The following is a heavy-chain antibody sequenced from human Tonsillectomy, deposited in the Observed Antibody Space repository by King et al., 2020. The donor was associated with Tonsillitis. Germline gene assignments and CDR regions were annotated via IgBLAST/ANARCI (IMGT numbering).Heavy chain of an antibody. Sequence: TLKESGPVLVNPTETLTLTCTVSGFSLSNGRMGVSWIRQPPGKALEWLAHIFSNDEKSYSTSLKRRLTISKDTSKSQVVLTITNMDPVDTATYYCARIRVGSGWYLGWFDPWGQGTLVTVSS. CDR1: GFSLSNGRMG. V-gene: IGHV2-26*01. D-gene: IGHD6-19*01. J-gene: IGHJ5*02. CDR2: IFSNDEK. CDR3: ARIRVGSGWYLGWFDP.